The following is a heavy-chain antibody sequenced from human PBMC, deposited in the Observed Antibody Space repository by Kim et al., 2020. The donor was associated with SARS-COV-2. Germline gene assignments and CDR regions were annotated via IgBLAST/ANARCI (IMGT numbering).Heavy chain of an antibody. V-gene: IGHV3-53*01. CDR2: YSEDST. J-gene: IGHJ4*02. Sequence: YSEDSTYYADSVKGQFTMSRDNSKNTLHLQANSLRAEDPAVYYCARDSDYWGQGTLVTVSS. CDR3: ARDSDY.